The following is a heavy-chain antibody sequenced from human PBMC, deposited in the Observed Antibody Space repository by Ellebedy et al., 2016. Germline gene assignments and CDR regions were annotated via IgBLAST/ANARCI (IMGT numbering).Heavy chain of an antibody. D-gene: IGHD3-3*01. CDR1: GFTFSSYG. CDR2: MNQDGSEK. J-gene: IGHJ4*02. Sequence: GGSLRLSCAASGFTFSSYGMHWVRQAPGKGLEWVANMNQDGSEKYYVDSVKGRFTISRDNAKNSLYLQMNSLRAEDTAVYYCARGLWGTIFGVVIDVFPFDYWGQGTLVTVSS. V-gene: IGHV3-7*03. CDR3: ARGLWGTIFGVVIDVFPFDY.